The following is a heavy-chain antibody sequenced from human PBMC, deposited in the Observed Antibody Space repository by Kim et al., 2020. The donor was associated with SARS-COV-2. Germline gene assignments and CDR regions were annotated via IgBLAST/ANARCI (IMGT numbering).Heavy chain of an antibody. J-gene: IGHJ4*01. CDR1: VGFIKNSVFQ. CDR3: ARQVNVPILGVVVYYF. V-gene: IGHV4-39*01. Sequence: SETLSLTCTVSVGFIKNSVFQWGWVRQPPGQGLEWIASISYSGSVYYNQSLESRVTTSVDASKNQFSLRLSSVTAADTAMYYCARQVNVPILGVVVYYF. CDR2: ISYSGSV. D-gene: IGHD3-3*01.